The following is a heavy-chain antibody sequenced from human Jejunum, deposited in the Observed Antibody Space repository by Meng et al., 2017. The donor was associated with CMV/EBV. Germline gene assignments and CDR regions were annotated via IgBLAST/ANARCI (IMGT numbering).Heavy chain of an antibody. J-gene: IGHJ4*02. CDR1: FTLSSYW. Sequence: FTLSSYWTHWARQAPGKGLVWVSRINSDGSSTSYADSVKGRFTISRDNAKNTLYLQLNSLRAEDTAVYYCAREGGGTIAPRDLDYWGQGTLVTVSS. D-gene: IGHD6-6*01. CDR3: AREGGGTIAPRDLDY. CDR2: INSDGSST. V-gene: IGHV3-74*01.